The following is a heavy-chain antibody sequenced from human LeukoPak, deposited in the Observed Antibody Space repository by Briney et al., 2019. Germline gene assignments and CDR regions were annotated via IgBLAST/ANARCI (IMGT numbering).Heavy chain of an antibody. D-gene: IGHD5-18*01. CDR3: ARGTRWIQLWFDY. Sequence: ASVKVSCKASGYTFTGYYMHWVRQAPGQGLGWMGWINPNSGGTNYAQKFQGRVTMTRDTSISTAYMELSRLRSDDTAVYYCARGTRWIQLWFDYWGQGTLVTVSS. J-gene: IGHJ4*02. CDR2: INPNSGGT. V-gene: IGHV1-2*02. CDR1: GYTFTGYY.